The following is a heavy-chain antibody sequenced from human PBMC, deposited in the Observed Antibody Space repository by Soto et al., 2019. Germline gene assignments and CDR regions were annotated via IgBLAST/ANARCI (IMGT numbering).Heavy chain of an antibody. CDR1: GGSISSYY. D-gene: IGHD3-9*01. J-gene: IGHJ6*02. Sequence: SETLSLTCTVSGGSISSYYWSWIRQPPGKGLEWIGYIYYSGSTNYNPSLKSRVTISVDTSKNQFSLKLSSATAADTAVYYCAKADSNYDILTGYTYYYGMDVWGQGTTVT. CDR3: AKADSNYDILTGYTYYYGMDV. CDR2: IYYSGST. V-gene: IGHV4-59*01.